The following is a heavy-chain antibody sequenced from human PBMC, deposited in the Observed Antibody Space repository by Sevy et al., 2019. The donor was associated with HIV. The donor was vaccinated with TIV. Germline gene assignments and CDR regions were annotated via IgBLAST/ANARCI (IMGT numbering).Heavy chain of an antibody. D-gene: IGHD6-19*01. Sequence: GGSLRLSCRGSGFSFNRNALTWVRQAPGKGLEWVAVISFDGSNKYYADSVKGRFTISRDNSKNTLYLQMNSLRVEDTAVYYCAGGRGGVVAGTGYFDYWGQGTLVTVSS. CDR2: ISFDGSNK. J-gene: IGHJ4*02. CDR1: GFSFNRNA. V-gene: IGHV3-30-3*01. CDR3: AGGRGGVVAGTGYFDY.